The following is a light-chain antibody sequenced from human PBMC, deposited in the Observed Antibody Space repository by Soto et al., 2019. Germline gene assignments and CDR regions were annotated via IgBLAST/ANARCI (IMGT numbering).Light chain of an antibody. J-gene: IGKJ1*01. CDR3: QQWNSPWT. CDR1: QSVSNRY. CDR2: GAS. Sequence: EVVLTQSPGTLSLSPGERATLSCRASQSVSNRYLAWYQQRPGQAPRLLMYGASSRATGIPDRFRGSGSGTDFTLTISSLQPDDFATYYCQQWNSPWTFGQGTQVEIK. V-gene: IGKV3-20*01.